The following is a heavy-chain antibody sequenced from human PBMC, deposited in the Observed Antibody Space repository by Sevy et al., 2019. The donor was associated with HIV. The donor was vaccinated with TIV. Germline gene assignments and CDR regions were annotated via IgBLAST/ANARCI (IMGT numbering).Heavy chain of an antibody. J-gene: IGHJ5*02. Sequence: GGSLRLSCATSGFTFSSYAMSWVRQAPGKGLQWVSAISAGGGDKYYAASVKGRFTISRDKSKSTLYLQMNSLRAEDTAVYYCAKAGYYYDSSGYNWFDPWGQGTLVTVSS. CDR1: GFTFSSYA. CDR3: AKAGYYYDSSGYNWFDP. CDR2: ISAGGGDK. V-gene: IGHV3-23*01. D-gene: IGHD3-22*01.